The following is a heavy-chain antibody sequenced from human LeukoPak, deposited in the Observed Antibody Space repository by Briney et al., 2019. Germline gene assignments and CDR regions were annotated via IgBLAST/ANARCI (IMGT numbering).Heavy chain of an antibody. D-gene: IGHD2-2*01. CDR2: IWYDGSNK. CDR3: ARAKGDPVVPAAMLDY. Sequence: GGSLRLSCAASGFTFSNYAMHWVRQAPGKGLEWVAVIWYDGSNKYYADSVKGRFTISRDNSKNTLYLQMNSLRAEDTAVYYCARAKGDPVVPAAMLDYWGQGTLVTVSS. J-gene: IGHJ4*02. CDR1: GFTFSNYA. V-gene: IGHV3-33*01.